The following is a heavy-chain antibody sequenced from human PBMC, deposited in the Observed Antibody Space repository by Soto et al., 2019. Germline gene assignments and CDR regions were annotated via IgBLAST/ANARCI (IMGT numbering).Heavy chain of an antibody. CDR2: ISAYNGNT. CDR3: ARDRGEYSGSYKRRAFDI. CDR1: GYTFTSYG. D-gene: IGHD1-26*01. J-gene: IGHJ3*02. Sequence: QVQLVQSGAEVKKPGASVKVSCKASGYTFTSYGISWVRQAPGQGLEWMGWISAYNGNTNYAQKLQGRVTMTTDTXTXTXXMELRSLRSDDTAVYYCARDRGEYSGSYKRRAFDIWGQGTMVTVSS. V-gene: IGHV1-18*01.